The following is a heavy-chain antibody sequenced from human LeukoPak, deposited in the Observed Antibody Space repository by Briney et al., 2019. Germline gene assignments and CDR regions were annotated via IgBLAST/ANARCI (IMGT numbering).Heavy chain of an antibody. D-gene: IGHD2-15*01. CDR1: GFTFSSFT. CDR2: MSVSGGDT. CDR3: AKGSLGYCSDSRCYPFDY. Sequence: GGSLRLSCAASGFTFSSFTMTWVRQPPGKGLEWLSAMSVSGGDTYHADSVKGRFTISRDDSKNTLYLQMNSLRAEDTALYYCAKGSLGYCSDSRCYPFDYWGQGTLVTVSS. J-gene: IGHJ4*02. V-gene: IGHV3-23*01.